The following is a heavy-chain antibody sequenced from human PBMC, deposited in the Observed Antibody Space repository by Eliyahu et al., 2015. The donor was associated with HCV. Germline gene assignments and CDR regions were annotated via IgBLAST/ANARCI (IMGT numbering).Heavy chain of an antibody. D-gene: IGHD5-12*01. J-gene: IGHJ4*02. V-gene: IGHV4-39*01. CDR2: IXSSGTT. Sequence: QLHLQESGPGLVKPSETLSLSCTVSGGSISNTYYYWGXIRQPPGKGXEWXGGIXSSGTTHHNSSXKSRLTXSVDTSKNQFSLILTXMTAADTAVFYCARISSGYHSGLDWGQGTLVTVSS. CDR1: GGSISNTYYY. CDR3: ARISSGYHSGLD.